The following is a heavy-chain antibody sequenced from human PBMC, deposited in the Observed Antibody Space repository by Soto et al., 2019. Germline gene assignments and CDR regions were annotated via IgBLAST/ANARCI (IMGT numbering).Heavy chain of an antibody. Sequence: GGSLRLSCAASGFTFSSYAISWVRQAPGKGLEWVSAISGSGISTFYADSVKGRFTISRDNSNSTLFLQMNSLRADDTAVYYCAKALQRGFFYYGMDVWGQGTTVPVSS. CDR1: GFTFSSYA. J-gene: IGHJ6*02. V-gene: IGHV3-23*01. CDR2: ISGSGIST. D-gene: IGHD6-25*01. CDR3: AKALQRGFFYYGMDV.